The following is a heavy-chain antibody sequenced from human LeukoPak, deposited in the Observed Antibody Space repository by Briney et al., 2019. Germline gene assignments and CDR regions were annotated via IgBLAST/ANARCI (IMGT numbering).Heavy chain of an antibody. Sequence: SETLSLTCTVSGYSISSGYYWSWIRQPPGKGLEWIGSIYHSGSTYYNPSLKSRVTISVDTSKNQSSLKLSSVTAADTAVYYCASIAARLRRWFDPWGQGTLVTVSS. CDR2: IYHSGST. D-gene: IGHD6-6*01. CDR3: ASIAARLRRWFDP. J-gene: IGHJ5*02. V-gene: IGHV4-38-2*02. CDR1: GYSISSGYY.